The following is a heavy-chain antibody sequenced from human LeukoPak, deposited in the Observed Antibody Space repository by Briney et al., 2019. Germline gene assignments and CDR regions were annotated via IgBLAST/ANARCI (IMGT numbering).Heavy chain of an antibody. CDR1: GFTVSSNY. J-gene: IGHJ4*02. CDR2: IYSGGST. V-gene: IGHV3-66*01. D-gene: IGHD3-10*01. CDR3: ARVSYYGSGSSPIDY. Sequence: PGGSLRLSCAASGFTVSSNYMSWVRQAPGKGLEWVSVIYSGGSTYYADSVEGRFTISRDNSKNTLYLQMNSLRAEDTAVYYCARVSYYGSGSSPIDYWGQGTLVTVSS.